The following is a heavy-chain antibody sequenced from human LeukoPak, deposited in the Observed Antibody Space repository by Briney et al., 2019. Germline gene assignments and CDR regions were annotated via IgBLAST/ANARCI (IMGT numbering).Heavy chain of an antibody. CDR2: ISGSGGST. CDR3: AKVVAGYFDY. D-gene: IGHD6-19*01. V-gene: IGHV3-23*01. J-gene: IGHJ4*02. Sequence: GGSLRLSCAASGFSISNSAMSWVRQAPGKGLEWVSAISGSGGSTYYADSVKGRFTISRDNSKNTLYLQMNSLRAEDTAVYYCAKVVAGYFDYWGQGTLVTVSS. CDR1: GFSISNSA.